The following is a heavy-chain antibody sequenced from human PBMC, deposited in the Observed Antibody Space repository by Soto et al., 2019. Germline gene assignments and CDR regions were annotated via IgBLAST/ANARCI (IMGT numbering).Heavy chain of an antibody. CDR2: ISSSSSNI. D-gene: IGHD4-17*01. J-gene: IGHJ4*02. Sequence: EVQLVESGGGLVKPGGSLRLSCAASGFIFSSYTMTWVRQAPGKGLGWVSSISSSSSNIEYADSVKGRFSVSRDNANNSLFLQINRLRAEDTAVYYCAREDYAGASPRFDYWGLGALVTVSS. CDR1: GFIFSSYT. V-gene: IGHV3-21*01. CDR3: AREDYAGASPRFDY.